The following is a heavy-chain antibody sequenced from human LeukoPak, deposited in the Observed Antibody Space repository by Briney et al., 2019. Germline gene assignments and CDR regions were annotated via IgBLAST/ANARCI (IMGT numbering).Heavy chain of an antibody. Sequence: GALRPFWAGSGFPFSTYGMPWVRQGPGQGLEWVAVISYDGSNEYYADSVKGRFTISRDNSKNTLYLQMSSLRAEDTAVYYCAKEFNRGLPDYWGQGTLVTVPS. V-gene: IGHV3-30*18. CDR3: AKEFNRGLPDY. D-gene: IGHD2-21*01. J-gene: IGHJ4*02. CDR1: GFPFSTYG. CDR2: ISYDGSNE.